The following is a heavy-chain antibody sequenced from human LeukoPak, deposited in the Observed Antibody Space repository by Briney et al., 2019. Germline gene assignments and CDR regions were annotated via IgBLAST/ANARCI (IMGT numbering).Heavy chain of an antibody. CDR3: ARGLRGSWYTFDY. Sequence: GASVKVSCKASGYTFTSYDINWVRQATGQGLEWMGWMNPNSGNTGYALKFQGRVTMTRNTSISTAYMELSSLRSDDTAVYYCARGLRGSWYTFDYWGQGTLVTVSS. CDR1: GYTFTSYD. J-gene: IGHJ4*02. V-gene: IGHV1-8*01. CDR2: MNPNSGNT. D-gene: IGHD6-13*01.